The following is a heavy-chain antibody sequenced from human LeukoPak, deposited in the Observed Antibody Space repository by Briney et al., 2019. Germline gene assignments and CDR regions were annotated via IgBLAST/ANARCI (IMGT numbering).Heavy chain of an antibody. V-gene: IGHV4-61*01. Sequence: PSETLSLTCAVSGGSISSPNCYWTWIRQPPGKGLEWIGFIYYSGSASYNPSLKSRVTISVDTSKNQFSLKLSSVTSADTAVYYCARSESAAAPFDYWGQGTLVAVST. CDR1: GGSISSPNCY. J-gene: IGHJ4*02. D-gene: IGHD6-13*01. CDR3: ARSESAAAPFDY. CDR2: IYYSGSA.